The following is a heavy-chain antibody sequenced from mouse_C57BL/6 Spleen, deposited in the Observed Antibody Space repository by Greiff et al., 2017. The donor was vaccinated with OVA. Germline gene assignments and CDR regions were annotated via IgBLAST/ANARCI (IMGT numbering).Heavy chain of an antibody. CDR1: GYSITSGYY. CDR3: ARERNYGNYDFDY. J-gene: IGHJ2*01. Sequence: EVKLLESGPGLVKPSQSLSLTCSVTGYSITSGYYWNWIRQFPGNKLEWMGYISYDGSNNYNPSLKNRISITRDTSKNQFFLKLNSVTTEDTATYYCARERNYGNYDFDYRGQGTTLTVSS. CDR2: ISYDGSN. D-gene: IGHD2-1*01. V-gene: IGHV3-6*01.